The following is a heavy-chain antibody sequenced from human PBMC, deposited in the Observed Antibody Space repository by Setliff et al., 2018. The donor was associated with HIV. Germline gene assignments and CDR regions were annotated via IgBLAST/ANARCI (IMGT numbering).Heavy chain of an antibody. V-gene: IGHV4-34*01. CDR1: RGSFSHYY. CDR3: ARVRFNFDNVRCFDL. D-gene: IGHD1-20*01. Sequence: SETLSLTCAVYRGSFSHYYWTWIRQSPGKGLEWIAEINQERTTFYNPSLKSRVTMSLDTSRNEVSLRLSSVTAPDTATYFCARVRFNFDNVRCFDLWGPGTLVTVSS. J-gene: IGHJ2*01. CDR2: INQERTT.